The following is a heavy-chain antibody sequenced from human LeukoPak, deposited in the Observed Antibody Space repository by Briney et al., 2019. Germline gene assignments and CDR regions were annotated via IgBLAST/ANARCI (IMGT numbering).Heavy chain of an antibody. V-gene: IGHV4-39*01. CDR2: MYYSGST. J-gene: IGHJ4*02. CDR1: GGSISSSSYY. Sequence: SETLSLTCTVSGGSISSSSYYWGWIRQPPGKGLEWTGSMYYSGSTYYNPSLKSRVTISVDTSKNQFSLKLSSVTAADTAVYYCASDSSGYYSFDYWGQGTLVTVSS. D-gene: IGHD3-22*01. CDR3: ASDSSGYYSFDY.